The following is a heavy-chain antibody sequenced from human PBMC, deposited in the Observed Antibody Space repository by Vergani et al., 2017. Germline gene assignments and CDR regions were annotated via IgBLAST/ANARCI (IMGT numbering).Heavy chain of an antibody. J-gene: IGHJ4*02. D-gene: IGHD3-22*01. V-gene: IGHV3-23*01. Sequence: EVQLLESGGGLVQPGGSLRLSCAASGFTFSSYAMSWVRQAPGKGLEWVSAISGSGGSTYYADSVKGRFTISRDNSKNTLYLQMNSLRAEDTAVYYCARESYYYDSSGYYPEYYFDYWGQGTLVTVSS. CDR2: ISGSGGST. CDR1: GFTFSSYA. CDR3: ARESYYYDSSGYYPEYYFDY.